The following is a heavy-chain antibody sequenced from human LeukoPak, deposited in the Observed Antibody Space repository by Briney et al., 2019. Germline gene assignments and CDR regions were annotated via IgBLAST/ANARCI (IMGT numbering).Heavy chain of an antibody. CDR2: ISTGSAVI. CDR3: ARDVGYCSGGSCYRWFAS. Sequence: PGGSLRLSCAASGFTFSSYSFSWVRQAPGKGLEWVSYISTGSAVIYYADSVKGRFTTSRDDAWNSVSLRMNSLRADDTAVYYCARDVGYCSGGSCYRWFASWGQGTLVTVSS. J-gene: IGHJ5*01. V-gene: IGHV3-48*01. CDR1: GFTFSSYS. D-gene: IGHD2-15*01.